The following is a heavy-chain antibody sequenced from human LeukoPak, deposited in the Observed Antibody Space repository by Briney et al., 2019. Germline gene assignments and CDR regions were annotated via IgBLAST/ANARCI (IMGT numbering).Heavy chain of an antibody. CDR2: ISYGGSNK. Sequence: GGSLRLSCAASGFTFNNYGMHWVRQAPGKGLEWVAVISYGGSNKYYADSVKGRFTISRDNSKNTLYLQMDSLRAEDTAVYYCAKWAYYDILTGYYTPLPDYWGQGTLVTVSS. J-gene: IGHJ4*02. D-gene: IGHD3-9*01. V-gene: IGHV3-30*18. CDR3: AKWAYYDILTGYYTPLPDY. CDR1: GFTFNNYG.